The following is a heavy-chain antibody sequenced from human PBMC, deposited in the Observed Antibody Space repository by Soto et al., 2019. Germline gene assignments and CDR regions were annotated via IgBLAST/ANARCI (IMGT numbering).Heavy chain of an antibody. CDR2: INSDGSST. D-gene: IGHD3-16*01. CDR3: VRGHGDYVVN. Sequence: EVRLVESGGGLVQPGRSLRRSCAASGFTFSGYWMHWVRQAPGKGLVWVSLINSDGSSTNYVDSVKGRFTISRDNAKNTLYLQMNSLTVEDTAVYYCVRGHGDYVVNWGQGTLVTVSS. J-gene: IGHJ4*02. V-gene: IGHV3-74*01. CDR1: GFTFSGYW.